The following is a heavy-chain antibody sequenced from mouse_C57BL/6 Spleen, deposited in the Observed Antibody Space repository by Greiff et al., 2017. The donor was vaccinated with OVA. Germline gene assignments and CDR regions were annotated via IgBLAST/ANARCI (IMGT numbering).Heavy chain of an antibody. J-gene: IGHJ3*01. CDR3: ARGGGDYSNYFAWFAY. D-gene: IGHD2-5*01. CDR2: IDPSDSYT. CDR1: GYTFTSYW. V-gene: IGHV1-50*01. Sequence: VQLQQPGAELVKPGASVQLSCKASGYTFTSYWMQWVKQRPGQGLEWIGEIDPSDSYTNYNQKFKGKATLTVDTSSSTAYMQLSSLTSEDSAVYYCARGGGDYSNYFAWFAYWGQGTLVTVSA.